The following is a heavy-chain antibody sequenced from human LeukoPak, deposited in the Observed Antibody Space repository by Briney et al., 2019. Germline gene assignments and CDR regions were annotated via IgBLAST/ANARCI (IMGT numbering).Heavy chain of an antibody. D-gene: IGHD3-9*01. CDR3: ARAYYDILTGYRYFDY. CDR2: ISSSSSYI. V-gene: IGHV3-21*01. J-gene: IGHJ4*02. Sequence: GGSPRLSCAASGFTVSSNYMSWVRQAPGKGLEWVSSISSSSSYIYYADSVKGRFTISRDNAKNSLYLQMNSLRAEDTAVYYCARAYYDILTGYRYFDYWGQGTLVTVSS. CDR1: GFTVSSNY.